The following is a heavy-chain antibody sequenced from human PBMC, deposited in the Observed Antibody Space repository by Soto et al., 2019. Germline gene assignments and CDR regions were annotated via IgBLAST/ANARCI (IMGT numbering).Heavy chain of an antibody. CDR3: ARGLKEYYDFWSGYPYYYYYYGMDV. Sequence: GGSLRLSCAASGITFSSYGMHWVRQAPGKGLEWVAVIWYDGSNKYYADSVKGRFTISRDNSKNTLYLQMNSLRAEDTAVYYCARGLKEYYDFWSGYPYYYYYYGMDVWGQGTTVTVSS. D-gene: IGHD3-3*01. J-gene: IGHJ6*02. V-gene: IGHV3-33*01. CDR2: IWYDGSNK. CDR1: GITFSSYG.